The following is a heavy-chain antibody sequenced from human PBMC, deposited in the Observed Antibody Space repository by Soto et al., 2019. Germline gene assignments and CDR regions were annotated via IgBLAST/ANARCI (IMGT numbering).Heavy chain of an antibody. CDR3: ARDPLLYDILTGYTNWFDP. CDR2: ISAYNGNT. J-gene: IGHJ5*02. Sequence: ASVKVSCKASGYTFTSYGISWVRQAPGQGLEWMGWISAYNGNTNYAQKLQGRVTMTTDTSTSTAYMELRSLRSDDTAVYYCARDPLLYDILTGYTNWFDPWGQGTLVTVSS. V-gene: IGHV1-18*01. CDR1: GYTFTSYG. D-gene: IGHD3-9*01.